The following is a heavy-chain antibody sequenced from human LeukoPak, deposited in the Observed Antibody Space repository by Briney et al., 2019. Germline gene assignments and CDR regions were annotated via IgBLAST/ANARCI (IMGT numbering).Heavy chain of an antibody. V-gene: IGHV3-21*01. CDR3: ARTETYYYDSSGYYSG. CDR2: ITSSSSYI. J-gene: IGHJ4*02. CDR1: GFTFSTYN. Sequence: GGSLRLSCAASGFTFSTYNMNWVRQAPGKGLEWVSSITSSSSYIYYADSVKGRFTISRDNAKNSLYLQMNSLRAEDTAVYYCARTETYYYDSSGYYSGWGQGTLVTVSS. D-gene: IGHD3-22*01.